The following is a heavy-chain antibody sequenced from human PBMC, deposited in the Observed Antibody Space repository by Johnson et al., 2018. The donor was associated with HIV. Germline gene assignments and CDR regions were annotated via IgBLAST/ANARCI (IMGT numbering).Heavy chain of an antibody. CDR2: ISSSSGTI. CDR3: ARERQSSSWYDAFDM. J-gene: IGHJ3*02. V-gene: IGHV3-48*01. Sequence: VQLVESGGGLVQPGRSLRLSCAASGFTFSSYGMHWVRQAPGKGLEWVSYISSSSGTIYYADSVKGRFTISRDNAKMSLYLQMNSLRAEDTAVYYCARERQSSSWYDAFDMWGQGTMVTVSS. D-gene: IGHD6-13*01. CDR1: GFTFSSYG.